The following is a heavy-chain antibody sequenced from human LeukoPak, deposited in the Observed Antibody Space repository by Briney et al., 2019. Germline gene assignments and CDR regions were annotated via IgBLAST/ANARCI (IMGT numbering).Heavy chain of an antibody. CDR1: GFTFSSYG. V-gene: IGHV3-33*01. D-gene: IGHD6-13*01. CDR3: ARDRYSSSWYEKTDAFDI. CDR2: IWYDGSNK. Sequence: PGRSLRLSCAASGFTFSSYGMHWVRQAPGKGLEWLAVIWYDGSNKYYADSVKGRFTISRDNSKNTLYLQMNSLRAEDTAVYYCARDRYSSSWYEKTDAFDIWGQGTMVTVSS. J-gene: IGHJ3*02.